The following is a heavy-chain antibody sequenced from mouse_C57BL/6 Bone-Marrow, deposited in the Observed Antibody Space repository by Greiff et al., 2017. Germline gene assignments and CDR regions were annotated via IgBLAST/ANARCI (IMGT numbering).Heavy chain of an antibody. CDR3: TRGTMIYRYAMDY. Sequence: EVHLVESGEGLVKPGGSLKLSCAASGFTFSSYAMSWVRQTPEKRLEWVAYISSGGDYIYYADTVKGRFTISRDNARNTLYLQMSSLKSEDTAMYYCTRGTMIYRYAMDYWGQGTSVTVSS. CDR2: ISSGGDYI. CDR1: GFTFSSYA. D-gene: IGHD2-4*01. V-gene: IGHV5-9-1*02. J-gene: IGHJ4*01.